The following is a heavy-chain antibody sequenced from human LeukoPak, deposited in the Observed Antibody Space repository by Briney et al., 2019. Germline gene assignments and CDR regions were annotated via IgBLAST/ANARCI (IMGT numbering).Heavy chain of an antibody. J-gene: IGHJ4*02. CDR2: IYHSGST. D-gene: IGHD6-6*01. V-gene: IGHV4-38-2*02. CDR1: GYSISSGYY. Sequence: PSETLSLTCTVSGYSISSGYYWGWIRQPPGKGLEWIGSIYHSGSTYYNPSLKSRVIISVDTSKNQFSLKLSSVTAADTAVYYCAREGQLANFDYWGQGTLVTVSS. CDR3: AREGQLANFDY.